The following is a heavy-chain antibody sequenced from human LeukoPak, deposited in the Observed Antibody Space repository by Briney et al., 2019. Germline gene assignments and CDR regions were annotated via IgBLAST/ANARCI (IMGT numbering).Heavy chain of an antibody. CDR3: AKTFGRGSYFRYYFDY. J-gene: IGHJ4*02. V-gene: IGHV3-23*01. Sequence: GGSLRLSCAASGFTFSSYEMNWVRQAPGKGLEWVGRIKSKTDGGTTDYADSVKGRFTISRDNSKNTLYLQMNSLRAEDTAVYYCAKTFGRGSYFRYYFDYWGQGTLVTVSS. CDR1: GFTFSSYE. CDR2: IKSKTDGGTT. D-gene: IGHD1-26*01.